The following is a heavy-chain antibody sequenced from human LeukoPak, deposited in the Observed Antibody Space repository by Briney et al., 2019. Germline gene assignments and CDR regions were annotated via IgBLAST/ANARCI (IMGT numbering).Heavy chain of an antibody. CDR1: GYTFTSYY. V-gene: IGHV7-4-1*02. CDR3: AIDQPVAGVSNFDS. J-gene: IGHJ4*02. CDR2: INPNTGNP. Sequence: ASVKVSCKASGYTFTSYYMHWVRQVPGQGLEWMGWINPNTGNPTYAQAFTGRFVFSLDTSVSTAYLQISSLNTEDTAVYYCAIDQPVAGVSNFDSWGQGTLVTVSS. D-gene: IGHD6-19*01.